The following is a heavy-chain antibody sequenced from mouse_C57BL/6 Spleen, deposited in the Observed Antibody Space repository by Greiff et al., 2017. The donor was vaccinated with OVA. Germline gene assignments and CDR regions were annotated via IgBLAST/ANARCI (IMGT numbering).Heavy chain of an antibody. CDR3: ARERWTAQATGAMDY. J-gene: IGHJ4*01. D-gene: IGHD3-2*02. V-gene: IGHV1-53*01. CDR1: GYTFTSYW. Sequence: QVQLQQPGTELVKPGASVKLSCKASGYTFTSYWMHWVKQRPGQGLEWIGNINPSNGGTNYNEKFKSKATLTVDKSSSTAYMQLSSLTSEDSAVYDCARERWTAQATGAMDYWGQGTSVTVSS. CDR2: INPSNGGT.